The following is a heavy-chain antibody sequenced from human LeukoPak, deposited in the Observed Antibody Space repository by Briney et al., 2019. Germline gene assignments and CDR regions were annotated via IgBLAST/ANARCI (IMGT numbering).Heavy chain of an antibody. D-gene: IGHD3-22*01. CDR3: ANGGTYSSGP. CDR2: IKPDGSAQ. CDR1: GYSISSGYW. V-gene: IGHV3-7*01. Sequence: GTLSLTCVVSGYSISSGYWWSWVRQAPGKGLEWVATIKPDGSAQYYVDSVKGRFTISRDNAKNSLFLQINSLRAEDTAVYYCANGGTYSSGPWGQGTLVTVSS. J-gene: IGHJ5*02.